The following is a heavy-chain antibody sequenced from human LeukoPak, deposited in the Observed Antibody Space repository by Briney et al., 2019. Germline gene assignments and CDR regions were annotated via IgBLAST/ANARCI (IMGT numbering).Heavy chain of an antibody. Sequence: GGSLRLSCAASGFTFSSYSMNWVRQAPGKGLEWVSSISSSSSYIYYADSVKGRFTISRDNAKNSLYLQMNSLRAEDTAVYYCARDLSSTSRPDYWGQGTLVTVSS. D-gene: IGHD2-2*01. CDR2: ISSSSSYI. CDR3: ARDLSSTSRPDY. J-gene: IGHJ4*02. V-gene: IGHV3-21*01. CDR1: GFTFSSYS.